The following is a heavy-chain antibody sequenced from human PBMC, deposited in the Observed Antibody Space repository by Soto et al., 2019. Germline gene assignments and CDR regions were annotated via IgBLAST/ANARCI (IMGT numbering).Heavy chain of an antibody. D-gene: IGHD6-19*01. CDR1: GYSFTSYW. CDR2: IYPGDSDT. J-gene: IGHJ2*01. CDR3: ASPRIAVAGYWYFDL. V-gene: IGHV5-51*03. Sequence: EVQLVQSGAEVKKPGESLKISCKGSGYSFTSYWIGWVRQMPGKGLEWLGIIYPGDSDTRDSPSFQGQVTISADKSISTAYLQWSSLNASDTAMYYCASPRIAVAGYWYFDLWGRGTLVTVSS.